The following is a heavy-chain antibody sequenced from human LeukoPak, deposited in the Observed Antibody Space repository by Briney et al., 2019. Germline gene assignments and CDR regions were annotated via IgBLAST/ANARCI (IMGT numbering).Heavy chain of an antibody. V-gene: IGHV3-7*01. Sequence: PGGSLRLSCVASGFTFSDSSMHWVRQAPGKGLEWLATIKRDEGDKFYLDSVRGRFTISRDNANNAVDLRMNSLSVEDTALYYCVRGGSFGTLDLWGQGARVTVSA. CDR3: VRGGSFGTLDL. CDR1: GFTFSDSS. J-gene: IGHJ5*02. D-gene: IGHD3-3*01. CDR2: IKRDEGDK.